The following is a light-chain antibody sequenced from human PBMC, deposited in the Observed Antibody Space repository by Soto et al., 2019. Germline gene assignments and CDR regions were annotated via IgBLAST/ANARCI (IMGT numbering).Light chain of an antibody. CDR3: QQYNSYWT. CDR2: KAY. Sequence: DIQMTQSPSTLSASIGDRVTITCRASQSISSWLARYQQKPGKAPKLLIYKAYSLEGWVPSRFSGSGSGAEFTLTISRLQPDEFANYYCQQYNSYWTFGQGTKVEIK. V-gene: IGKV1-5*03. CDR1: QSISSW. J-gene: IGKJ1*01.